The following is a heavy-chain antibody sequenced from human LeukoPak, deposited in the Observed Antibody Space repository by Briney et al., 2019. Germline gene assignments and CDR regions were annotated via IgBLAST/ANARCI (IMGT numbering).Heavy chain of an antibody. Sequence: ASVKVSCKASGYTFTSYGISWVRQAPGQGLEWMGWISAYNGNTNYAQKLQGRVTMTTDASTSTAYMELRSLRSDDTAVYYCARDPLGDGSGSYLLWGQGTLVTVSS. D-gene: IGHD3-10*01. CDR3: ARDPLGDGSGSYLL. CDR1: GYTFTSYG. J-gene: IGHJ4*02. CDR2: ISAYNGNT. V-gene: IGHV1-18*01.